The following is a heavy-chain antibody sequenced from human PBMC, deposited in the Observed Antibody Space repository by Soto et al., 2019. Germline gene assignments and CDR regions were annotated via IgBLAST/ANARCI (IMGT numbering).Heavy chain of an antibody. D-gene: IGHD6-19*01. V-gene: IGHV3-30*18. Sequence: QVKLVESGGGVVQPGRSLRLSCAASGFTSSTYGMHWVRQAPGKGLEWVAFISYDGNNRYYIDSVKGRFTISRDKSKNTLYLQMNSLRAEDTAVYYCAKIRSGRYGGAFDDWGRGTLVTVSS. CDR2: ISYDGNNR. J-gene: IGHJ4*02. CDR3: AKIRSGRYGGAFDD. CDR1: GFTSSTYG.